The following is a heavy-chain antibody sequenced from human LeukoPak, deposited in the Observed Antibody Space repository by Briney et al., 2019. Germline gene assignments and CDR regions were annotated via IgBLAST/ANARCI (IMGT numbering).Heavy chain of an antibody. J-gene: IGHJ4*02. CDR2: IYSGGST. D-gene: IGHD2-2*01. V-gene: IGHV3-53*01. Sequence: GGSLRLSCAASGFTVISNYMSWVRQAPGKGLEWVSVIYSGGSTYYADSVKGRFTISRDNSKNTLYLQMNSLRAEDTAVYYCARVSEDCSSTSCALGFDYWGQGTLVTVSS. CDR3: ARVSEDCSSTSCALGFDY. CDR1: GFTVISNY.